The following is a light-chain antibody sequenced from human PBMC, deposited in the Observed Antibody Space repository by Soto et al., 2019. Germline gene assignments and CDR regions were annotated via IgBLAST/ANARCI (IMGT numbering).Light chain of an antibody. CDR1: QSVNNN. CDR3: QQYNNLPPDT. CDR2: GAS. J-gene: IGKJ2*01. V-gene: IGKV3-15*01. Sequence: EIILTQSPASLSVSPGERATLACRASQSVNNNLAWYQQKPGQAPRLLIYGASPRATGIPGRFRGSGSGTEFTLTITSLQSEDIAVYFCQQYNNLPPDTFGQGTKLEIK.